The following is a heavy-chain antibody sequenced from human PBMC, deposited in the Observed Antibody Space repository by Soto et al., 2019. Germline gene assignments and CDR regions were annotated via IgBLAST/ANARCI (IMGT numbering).Heavy chain of an antibody. J-gene: IGHJ6*02. D-gene: IGHD3-3*01. CDR2: IYYSGST. CDR3: ARGRPTIFGVVIYYYYYGMDV. CDR1: GGSISSYY. V-gene: IGHV4-59*08. Sequence: PSETLSLTCTVSGGSISSYYWSWIRQPPGKGLEWIGYIYYSGSTNYNPSLKSRVTISVDTSKNQFSLKLNSMTAADTAVYYCARGRPTIFGVVIYYYYYGMDVWGQGTTVTVSS.